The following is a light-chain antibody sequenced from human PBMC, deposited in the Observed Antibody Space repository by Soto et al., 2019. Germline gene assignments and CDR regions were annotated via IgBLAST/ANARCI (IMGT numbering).Light chain of an antibody. CDR2: EVS. CDR1: SSDVGSYNL. V-gene: IGLV2-23*02. J-gene: IGLJ1*01. CDR3: CSYAGSSPFI. Sequence: QSVLTQPASVSGSPGQSITISCTGTSSDVGSYNLVSWYQQHPGKAPKLMIYEVSKRPSGVSNRFSGSKSGNTASLTISGLQAEDDADYYCCSYAGSSPFIVGTMTKLHVL.